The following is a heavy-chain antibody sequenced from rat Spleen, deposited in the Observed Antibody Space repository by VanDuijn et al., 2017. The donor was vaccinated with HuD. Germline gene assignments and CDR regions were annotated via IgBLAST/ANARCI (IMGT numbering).Heavy chain of an antibody. Sequence: QVQLKESGPGLVQPSQTLSLTCTVSGFSLTSYGVTWVRQPPGKGLEWIGEIWGGGSLHYNPALKSRLIISRDTSNSQVFLKMNSLQTEDTAIYFCTSPFRWFAYWGQGTLVTVSS. CDR2: IWGGGSL. CDR1: GFSLTSYG. V-gene: IGHV2-15*01. J-gene: IGHJ3*01. CDR3: TSPFRWFAY.